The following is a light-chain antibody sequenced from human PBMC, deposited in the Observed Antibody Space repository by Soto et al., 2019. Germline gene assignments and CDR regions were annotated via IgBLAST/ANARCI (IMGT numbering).Light chain of an antibody. CDR3: ISNTTSSTQV. CDR2: EVS. Sequence: QSALTQPASVSGSPGQSITISCTGTSSDIGTYNYVSWYQQHPGKVPKLMIYEVSNRPSGVSNRFSGSKSGNTASLAISGLKAPAEADHHCISNTTSSTQVFGGGTKLTVL. V-gene: IGLV2-14*01. J-gene: IGLJ3*02. CDR1: SSDIGTYNY.